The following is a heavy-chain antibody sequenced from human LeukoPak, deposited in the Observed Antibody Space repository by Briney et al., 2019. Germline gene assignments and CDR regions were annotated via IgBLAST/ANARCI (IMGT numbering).Heavy chain of an antibody. CDR3: AHFGIDWVNDC. D-gene: IGHD3-9*01. V-gene: IGHV3-74*01. Sequence: TGGSLRLSCAASGFTFSSYWMHWVRQAPGKGLVWVARINTDGSITGYTDSVKGRFAISRDNAKNTLYLQMNSLRVEDTAVYYCAHFGIDWVNDCWGQGTLVTVSS. CDR2: INTDGSIT. J-gene: IGHJ4*02. CDR1: GFTFSSYW.